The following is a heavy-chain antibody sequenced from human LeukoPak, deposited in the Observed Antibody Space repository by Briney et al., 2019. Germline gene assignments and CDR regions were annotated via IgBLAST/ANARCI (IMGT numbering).Heavy chain of an antibody. Sequence: PGGSLRLSCAASGFTFSSYSMNWVRQAPGKGLEWVSYISSSGSTIYYADSVKGRFTISRDNAKNSLYLQMNSLRAEDTAVYYCARDGNDILLYYYYYYYMDVWGKGTTVTISS. V-gene: IGHV3-48*04. J-gene: IGHJ6*03. CDR3: ARDGNDILLYYYYYYYMDV. CDR2: ISSSGSTI. CDR1: GFTFSSYS. D-gene: IGHD3-9*01.